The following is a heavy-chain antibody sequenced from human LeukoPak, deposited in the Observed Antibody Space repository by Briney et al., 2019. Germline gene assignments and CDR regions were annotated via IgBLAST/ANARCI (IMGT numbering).Heavy chain of an antibody. CDR2: IIPILGIA. CDR3: ARARERTIIAAAPPDY. V-gene: IGHV1-69*04. J-gene: IGHJ4*02. CDR1: GGTFSSYA. Sequence: SVKVSCKASGGTFSSYAISWVRQAPGQGLEWMGRIIPILGIANYAQKFQGRVTITADKSTSTAYMELSSLRSEDTAVYYCARARERTIIAAAPPDYWGQGTLVTVSS. D-gene: IGHD6-13*01.